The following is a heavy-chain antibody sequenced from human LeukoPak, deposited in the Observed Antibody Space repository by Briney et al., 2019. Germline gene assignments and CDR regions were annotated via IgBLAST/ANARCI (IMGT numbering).Heavy chain of an antibody. CDR1: GGSFSGYY. Sequence: SETLSLTCAVYGGSFSGYYWSWIRQPPGKGLEWIGEINHSGSTNYSPSLKSRVTISVDTSKNQFSLKLSSVTAADTAVYYCARGRSSSSFGYWGQGTLVTVSS. D-gene: IGHD6-6*01. CDR2: INHSGST. J-gene: IGHJ4*02. V-gene: IGHV4-34*01. CDR3: ARGRSSSSFGY.